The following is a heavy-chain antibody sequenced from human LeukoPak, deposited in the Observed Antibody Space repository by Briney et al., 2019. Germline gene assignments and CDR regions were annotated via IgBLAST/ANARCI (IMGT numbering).Heavy chain of an antibody. V-gene: IGHV4-59*01. J-gene: IGHJ6*03. D-gene: IGHD6-19*01. CDR1: GGSISSYY. Sequence: SETLSLTCTVSGGSISSYYWSWIRQPPGKGLEWIGYIYYSGSTNYNPSLKSRVTISVDTSKNQFSLKLSSVTAADTAVYYCARGLGAVAGTDYYYYMDVWGKGTTVTVSS. CDR3: ARGLGAVAGTDYYYYMDV. CDR2: IYYSGST.